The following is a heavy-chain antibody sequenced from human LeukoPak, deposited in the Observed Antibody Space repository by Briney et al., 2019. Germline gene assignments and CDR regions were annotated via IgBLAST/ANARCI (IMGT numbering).Heavy chain of an antibody. CDR3: ARGHNTKWDY. CDR1: GYTFTSYY. J-gene: IGHJ4*02. Sequence: GASVKVSCKASGYTFTSYYMHWVRQAPGQGLEWMGIINPSGGDTSYAQKFQGRVTMTRDMSTRTVYMELSSLRSEDTAVYYCARGHNTKWDYWGQGTLVTVSS. CDR2: INPSGGDT. V-gene: IGHV1-46*01. D-gene: IGHD1-14*01.